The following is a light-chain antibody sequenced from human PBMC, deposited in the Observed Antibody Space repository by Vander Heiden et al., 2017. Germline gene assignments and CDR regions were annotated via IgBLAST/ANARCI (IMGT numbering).Light chain of an antibody. Sequence: SALPQPASVSGSPGQSITISCPGTGSDVGGSKYVSWYQQHPGKAPKLIIYDVYKPPSGVANRFSGSKSGNTASLTISGGQAEDEAEYYCISFTRSHTGVFGTGTKVTVL. CDR3: ISFTRSHTGV. CDR2: DVY. J-gene: IGLJ1*01. V-gene: IGLV2-14*03. CDR1: GSDVGGSKY.